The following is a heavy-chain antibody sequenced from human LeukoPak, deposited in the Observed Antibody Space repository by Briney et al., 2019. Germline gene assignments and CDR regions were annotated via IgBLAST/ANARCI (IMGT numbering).Heavy chain of an antibody. V-gene: IGHV3-23*01. J-gene: IGHJ4*02. D-gene: IGHD3-22*01. CDR2: IIGSGSST. CDR3: AKGDSSGYYFDY. Sequence: GGSLRLSCAASGFTFSSYVTSWVRQAPGKGLEWVSAIIGSGSSTYYADSVKGRFIISRDNSKNTLYLQMNSLRAEDTAVYYCAKGDSSGYYFDYWGQGTLVTLSS. CDR1: GFTFSSYV.